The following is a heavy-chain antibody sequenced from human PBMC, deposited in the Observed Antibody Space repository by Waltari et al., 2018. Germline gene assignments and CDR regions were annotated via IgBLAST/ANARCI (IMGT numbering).Heavy chain of an antibody. V-gene: IGHV4-38-2*02. CDR3: ARDIGGAGTRGGMDV. J-gene: IGHJ6*02. CDR1: GYSISSGYY. D-gene: IGHD1-7*01. CDR2: IYHSGST. Sequence: QVQLQESGPGLVKPSETLSLTCAVSGYSISSGYYWGWIRQPPGKGLEWIGSIYHSGSTYYNPSLKGRVTISVDTSKSQFSLKLSSVTAADTAVYYGARDIGGAGTRGGMDVWGQGTTGTVSS.